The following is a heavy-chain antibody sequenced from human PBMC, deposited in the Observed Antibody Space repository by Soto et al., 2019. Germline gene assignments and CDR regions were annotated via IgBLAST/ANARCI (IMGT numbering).Heavy chain of an antibody. Sequence: QVQLVQSGAEVKKPGAAVKVSFKASGDTFTTNSLNWVRQAPGQGLEWMGGIIPVVGTTKYAQKYQDRVTITGDKSTNTAYMELSSLRSDDTAVYYCARGLLYATTYFDYWGQGTPVTVSS. J-gene: IGHJ4*02. D-gene: IGHD2-8*01. V-gene: IGHV1-69*06. CDR3: ARGLLYATTYFDY. CDR2: IIPVVGTT. CDR1: GDTFTTNS.